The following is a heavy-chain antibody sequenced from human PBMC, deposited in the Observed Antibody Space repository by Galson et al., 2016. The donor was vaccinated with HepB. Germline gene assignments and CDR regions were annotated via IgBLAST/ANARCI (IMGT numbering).Heavy chain of an antibody. J-gene: IGHJ4*02. D-gene: IGHD6-13*01. CDR2: INTDNGNT. CDR1: EYTFTRYT. Sequence: SVKVSCKASEYTFTRYTMHWVRQAPGQRLEWMGWINTDNGNTKYAQKFQGRVTITRDTSASAIYMELSSLTYEDMAVYYCVRGGGHSWYDYWGQGTLVTASS. CDR3: VRGGGHSWYDY. V-gene: IGHV1-3*04.